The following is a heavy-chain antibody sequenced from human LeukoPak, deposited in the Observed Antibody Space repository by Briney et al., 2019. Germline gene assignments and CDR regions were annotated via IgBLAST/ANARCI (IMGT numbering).Heavy chain of an antibody. D-gene: IGHD2-21*02. V-gene: IGHV1-69*05. CDR3: AQFCGGDCYPPHDAFDI. J-gene: IGHJ3*02. CDR1: GGTFSSYA. Sequence: SVKVSCKASGGTFSSYAISWVRQAPGQGLEWMGGIIPIFGTANYAQKFQGGVTITTDESTSTAYMELSSLRSEDTAVYYCAQFCGGDCYPPHDAFDIWGQGTMVTVSS. CDR2: IIPIFGTA.